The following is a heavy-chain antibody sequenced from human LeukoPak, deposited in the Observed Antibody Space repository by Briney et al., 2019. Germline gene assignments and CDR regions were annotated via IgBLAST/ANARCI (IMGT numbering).Heavy chain of an antibody. Sequence: PGGSLGLSCAASGFTFSSYEMNWVRQAPGKGLEWVSYISSSGTTVHYAESVKGRVTISRDNAKSSLYLQMNSLRVEDTAVYYCARVSRGSYDLDYWGQGTLVTVSS. V-gene: IGHV3-48*03. J-gene: IGHJ4*02. CDR2: ISSSGTTV. CDR1: GFTFSSYE. CDR3: ARVSRGSYDLDY. D-gene: IGHD1-26*01.